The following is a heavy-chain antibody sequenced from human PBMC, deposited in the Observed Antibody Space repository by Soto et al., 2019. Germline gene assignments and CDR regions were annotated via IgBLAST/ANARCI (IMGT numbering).Heavy chain of an antibody. Sequence: QEELVESGGGVVQPGTSLRLSCTASGFIFTAYGLVWVRQPPGQGLEWVAVIAYDGINMYHADFVKGRFTISRDDSKNTLYLQVDSLRSEDTAVYYCARVPCYGGHTWNFDLWGRCTLVAVSS. J-gene: IGHJ2*01. CDR1: GFIFTAYG. CDR2: IAYDGINM. CDR3: ARVPCYGGHTWNFDL. D-gene: IGHD4-17*01. V-gene: IGHV3-30-3*01.